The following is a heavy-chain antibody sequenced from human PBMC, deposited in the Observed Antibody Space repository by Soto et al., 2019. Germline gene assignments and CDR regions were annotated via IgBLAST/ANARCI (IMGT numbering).Heavy chain of an antibody. CDR3: AREVYDILTGYYVDY. CDR2: IYYSGST. CDR1: GGSISSYY. J-gene: IGHJ4*02. V-gene: IGHV4-59*01. D-gene: IGHD3-9*01. Sequence: SETLSLTCKVSGGSISSYYWSWIRQPPGKGLEWIGYIYYSGSTNYNPSLKSRVTISVDTSKNQFSLKLSSVTAADTAVYYCAREVYDILTGYYVDYWGQGTLVTVSS.